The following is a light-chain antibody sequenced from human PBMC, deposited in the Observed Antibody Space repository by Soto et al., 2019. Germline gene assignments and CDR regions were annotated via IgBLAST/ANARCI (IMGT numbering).Light chain of an antibody. J-gene: IGKJ4*01. CDR1: QSVSSN. Sequence: EIVMTQSPATLSVSPGERATLSCRASQSVSSNLAWYQQKPGQAPRLLIYGASTRVTGIPARFSGSGSGTEFTLTISSLQSEDFAVYYCQQYNNWPSLTCGGGTKEEIK. V-gene: IGKV3-15*01. CDR2: GAS. CDR3: QQYNNWPSLT.